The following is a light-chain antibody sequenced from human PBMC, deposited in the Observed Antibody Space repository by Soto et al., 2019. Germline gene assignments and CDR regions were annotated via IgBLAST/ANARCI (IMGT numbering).Light chain of an antibody. CDR3: SSYTSRSALVV. CDR1: TSDVGGYNY. CDR2: DVS. Sequence: QSVLTQPASVSGSPGQSITISCTGTTSDVGGYNYVSWYQQHPGKAPKLMIYDVSNRPSGVSNRFSGSKSGNTASLTISGLQAEDEGDYYCSSYTSRSALVVFGGGTKLPV. V-gene: IGLV2-14*01. J-gene: IGLJ2*01.